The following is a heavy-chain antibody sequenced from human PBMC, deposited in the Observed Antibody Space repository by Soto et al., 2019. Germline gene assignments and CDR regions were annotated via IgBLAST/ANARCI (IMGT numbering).Heavy chain of an antibody. V-gene: IGHV4-31*03. D-gene: IGHD3-10*02. J-gene: IGHJ4*02. CDR2: IDNTGSA. CDR1: GASVSTGVYY. CDR3: AGAVSDFDVRRYRTSYFDQ. Sequence: QVQLYESGPGLVQPSQTLSLSCTVSGASVSTGVYYWTWIRQHSGKGLEWIGYIDNTGSAYYNPSLTGRVDISVDTSKNQFSLNLQSLTAADTAFYYCAGAVSDFDVRRYRTSYFDQWGQGILVTVSS.